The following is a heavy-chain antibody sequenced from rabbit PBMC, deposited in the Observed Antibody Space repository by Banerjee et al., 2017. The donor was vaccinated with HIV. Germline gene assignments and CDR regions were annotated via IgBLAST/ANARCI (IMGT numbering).Heavy chain of an antibody. CDR1: GFSLSSGYD. CDR3: ARVSWTYGYPGPYYFNL. D-gene: IGHD7-1*01. V-gene: IGHV1S45*01. CDR2: MDVGMFGTI. J-gene: IGHJ4*01. Sequence: QEQLVESGGGLVKPEGSLTLTCTASGFSLSSGYDMCWVRQSPGKGLEWIACMDVGMFGTIYYASWAKGRFTISKSTSLNTVTLQMTRLTAADTAPYFCARVSWTYGYPGPYYFNLWAQGPWSPS.